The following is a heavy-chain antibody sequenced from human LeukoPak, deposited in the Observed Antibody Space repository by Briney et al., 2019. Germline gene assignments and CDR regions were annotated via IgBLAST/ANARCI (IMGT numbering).Heavy chain of an antibody. D-gene: IGHD5-18*01. J-gene: IGHJ4*02. CDR1: GFTFSSYA. CDR2: ISYDGNNI. CDR3: ARGGGYGYGCPDS. V-gene: IGHV3-30-3*01. Sequence: GGSLRLSCAASGFTFSSYAMHWVRQAPGKGLEWVAVISYDGNNINYADSLKGRFIISRDNSKNTLFLQMNSLRAEDTAVYYCARGGGYGYGCPDSWGQGTLLTVSS.